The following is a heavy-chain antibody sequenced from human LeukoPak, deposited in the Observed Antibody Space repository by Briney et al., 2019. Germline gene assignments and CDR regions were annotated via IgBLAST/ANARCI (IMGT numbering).Heavy chain of an antibody. D-gene: IGHD6-13*01. CDR3: ARGSSEGGSSWYDSWFDP. V-gene: IGHV4-59*01. CDR2: IYYSGST. Sequence: SETLSLTCTVSGGSISSYYWSWIRQPPGKGLEWIGYIYYSGSTNYNPSLKSRVTISVDTSKNQFSLKLSSVTAADTAVYYCARGSSEGGSSWYDSWFDPWGQGTLVTVSS. CDR1: GGSISSYY. J-gene: IGHJ5*02.